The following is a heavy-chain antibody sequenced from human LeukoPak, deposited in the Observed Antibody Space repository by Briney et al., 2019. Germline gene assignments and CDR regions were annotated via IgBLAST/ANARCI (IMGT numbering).Heavy chain of an antibody. CDR1: GGSISSSSYY. Sequence: SETLSLTCTVSGGSISSSSYYWGWVRQPRGKGVEWIESIYYSGSTYYSPSLKSRVTISVHTSKNHFSLKLSSVTAADTAVYYCARPNIRYCSGGACSNARSDYRGQGTLVTVSS. J-gene: IGHJ4*02. CDR2: IYYSGST. V-gene: IGHV4-39*07. CDR3: ARPNIRYCSGGACSNARSDY. D-gene: IGHD2-15*01.